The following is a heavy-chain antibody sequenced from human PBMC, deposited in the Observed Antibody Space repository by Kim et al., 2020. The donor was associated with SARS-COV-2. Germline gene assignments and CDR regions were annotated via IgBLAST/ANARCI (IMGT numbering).Heavy chain of an antibody. CDR2: ITGRDGST. Sequence: GGSLRLSCAPSGFSFSTYDMSWVRQAPEKGLEWVSAITGRDGSTFYADSVKGRFIISRDNSRNTLFLQLNSLRAEDTALYYCARESSRRADYWGQGTLVT. V-gene: IGHV3-23*01. J-gene: IGHJ4*02. CDR3: ARESSRRADY. D-gene: IGHD2-2*01. CDR1: GFSFSTYD.